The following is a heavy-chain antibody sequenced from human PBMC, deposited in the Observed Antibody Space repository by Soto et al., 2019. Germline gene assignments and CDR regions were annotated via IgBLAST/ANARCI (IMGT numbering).Heavy chain of an antibody. CDR3: ARHGADYDILTRFYYYGMDV. Sequence: SETLSLTCTVSGGSISSSSYYWGWIRQPPGKGLEWIGSIYYSGSTYYNPSLKSRVTISVDTSKNQFSLKLSSVTAADTAVYYCARHGADYDILTRFYYYGMDVWGQGTTVTVSS. V-gene: IGHV4-39*01. J-gene: IGHJ6*02. CDR2: IYYSGST. CDR1: GGSISSSSYY. D-gene: IGHD3-9*01.